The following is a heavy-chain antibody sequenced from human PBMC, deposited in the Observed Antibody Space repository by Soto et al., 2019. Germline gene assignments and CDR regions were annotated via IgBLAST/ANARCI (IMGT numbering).Heavy chain of an antibody. CDR3: ARHRGDLYFEFHY. J-gene: IGHJ4*02. CDR1: GGSISSSNDY. V-gene: IGHV4-39*01. Sequence: SETLFLTCTVSGGSISSSNDYWGWIRQPPGKGLEWIGSISYSENTYYNPSLKSRVTISVDTSKNQFSLELSSVTAADTAVYYCARHRGDLYFEFHYWGQGTLVTVSS. CDR2: ISYSENT. D-gene: IGHD3-16*01.